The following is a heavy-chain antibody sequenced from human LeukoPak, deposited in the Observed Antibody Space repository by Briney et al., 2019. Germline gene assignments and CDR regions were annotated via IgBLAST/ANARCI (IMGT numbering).Heavy chain of an antibody. CDR3: ARGGSYTMVKNY. CDR2: MYSSGTT. V-gene: IGHV4-39*07. J-gene: IGHJ4*02. D-gene: IGHD1-26*01. CDR1: GGSISSSSYY. Sequence: SETLSLTCSVSGGSISSSSYYWGWIRQPPGKGLEWIGSMYSSGTTYYNPSLKSRVTISVDSSKNQFSLKLTSVTAADTAVYYCARGGSYTMVKNYWGQGTLVTVSS.